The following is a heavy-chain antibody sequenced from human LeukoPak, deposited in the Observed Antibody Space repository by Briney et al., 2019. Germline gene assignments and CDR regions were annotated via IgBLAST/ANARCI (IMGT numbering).Heavy chain of an antibody. CDR3: ARDDFSPNNYYYGVDV. D-gene: IGHD3/OR15-3a*01. V-gene: IGHV3-66*01. Sequence: GGSLRLSCAASGFIVSSTYMSWVRQAPGKGLEWVSIIYSDGHTYYADSVKGRLTISRDNSKNTLYLQINSLRAEDTAVYYCARDDFSPNNYYYGVDVWGQGTTVTVSS. CDR2: IYSDGHT. J-gene: IGHJ6*02. CDR1: GFIVSSTY.